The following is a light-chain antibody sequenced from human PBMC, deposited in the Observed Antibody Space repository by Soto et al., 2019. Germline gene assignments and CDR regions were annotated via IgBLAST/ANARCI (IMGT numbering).Light chain of an antibody. J-gene: IGKJ4*02. CDR1: QAICTY. V-gene: IGKV1-13*02. Sequence: IHLTQSPSSLSAAVGDRVTITCRASQAICTYLAWFQQKPGKAPQVLIYEASGLRSGVPSRFSGSGSGTEFTLTITSLQRDDFGTYFCQQSFSHAVTFGGGTKV. CDR2: EAS. CDR3: QQSFSHAVT.